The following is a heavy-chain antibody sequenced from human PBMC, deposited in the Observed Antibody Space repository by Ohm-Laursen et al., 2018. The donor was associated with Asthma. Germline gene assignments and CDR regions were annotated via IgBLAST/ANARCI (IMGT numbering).Heavy chain of an antibody. Sequence: ASVKVSCKASGYTFTSYDINWVRQATGQGLEWMGWMNPNSGNTGYAQKFQSRVTMTRNTSISTAYMELSSLRSEDTAVYYCARGVPSDNWGFLDYWGQGTLATVSS. CDR2: MNPNSGNT. J-gene: IGHJ4*02. V-gene: IGHV1-8*01. D-gene: IGHD7-27*01. CDR1: GYTFTSYD. CDR3: ARGVPSDNWGFLDY.